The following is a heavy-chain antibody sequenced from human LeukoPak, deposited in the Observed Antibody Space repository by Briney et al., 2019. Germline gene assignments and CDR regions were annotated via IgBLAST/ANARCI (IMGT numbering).Heavy chain of an antibody. CDR1: GFTFSSYG. J-gene: IGHJ4*02. V-gene: IGHV3-30*18. CDR3: AKRQRAYFDY. CDR2: ISYDGSNK. Sequence: GGSLRLSCAASGFTFSSYGMHWVRQAPGKGLEWVAVISYDGSNKYYADSVKGRFTISRDNSKNTLYLQMNSLRAEDTAAYYCAKRQRAYFDYWGQGTLVTVSS.